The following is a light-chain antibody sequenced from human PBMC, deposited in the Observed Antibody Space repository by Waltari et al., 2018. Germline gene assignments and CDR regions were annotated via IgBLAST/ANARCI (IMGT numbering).Light chain of an antibody. J-gene: IGKJ2*01. Sequence: EVMLTQAPGTLSLSPGERATVSCRASQYITKRYLDWYQQKPGQASRHIMSGSSSRAACIPDRFSGSGSGTDFTLTISRLEPEDFAVYYCQQYGSSVMYTFGQGTKLEMK. CDR1: QYITKRY. CDR3: QQYGSSVMYT. CDR2: GSS. V-gene: IGKV3-20*01.